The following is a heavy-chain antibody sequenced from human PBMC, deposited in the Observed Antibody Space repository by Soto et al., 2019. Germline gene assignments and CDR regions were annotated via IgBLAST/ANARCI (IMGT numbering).Heavy chain of an antibody. D-gene: IGHD2-2*01. V-gene: IGHV1-18*01. Sequence: GLEWMGWISGYNGDTNYAQKFQGRVSMTIDTSTTTAYMELRSLTSDDTAVYYCEKNGQIPYYYSGLAVWRNGTTVPVSP. CDR3: EKNGQIPYYYSGLAV. J-gene: IGHJ6*04. CDR2: ISGYNGDT.